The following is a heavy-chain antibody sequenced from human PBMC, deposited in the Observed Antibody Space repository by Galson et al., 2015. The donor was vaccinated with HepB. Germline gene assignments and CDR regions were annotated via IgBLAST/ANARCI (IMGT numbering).Heavy chain of an antibody. V-gene: IGHV3-30-3*01. Sequence: LRLSCAASAFNFYSYAMHWVRQAPGKGLEWVALLSYDGTYKYYADSVKGRLTISRDNSKNMLYLQMNSLRTDDTAVYYCARANTYGSGSHYYYGMDVWGQGTTVTVSS. CDR1: AFNFYSYA. J-gene: IGHJ6*02. CDR2: LSYDGTYK. D-gene: IGHD3-10*01. CDR3: ARANTYGSGSHYYYGMDV.